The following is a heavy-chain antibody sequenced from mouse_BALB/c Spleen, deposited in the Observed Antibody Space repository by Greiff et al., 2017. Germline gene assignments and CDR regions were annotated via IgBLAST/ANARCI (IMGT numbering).Heavy chain of an antibody. D-gene: IGHD1-2*01. J-gene: IGHJ4*01. V-gene: IGHV5-17*02. CDR1: GFTFSSFG. Sequence: EVQRVESGGGLVQPGGSRKLSCAASGFTFSSFGMHWVRQAPEKGLEWVAYISSGSSTIYYADTVKGRFTISSDNPKNTLFLQMTSLRSEDTAMYYCARSATGHYYAMDYWGQGTSVTVSS. CDR2: ISSGSSTI. CDR3: ARSATGHYYAMDY.